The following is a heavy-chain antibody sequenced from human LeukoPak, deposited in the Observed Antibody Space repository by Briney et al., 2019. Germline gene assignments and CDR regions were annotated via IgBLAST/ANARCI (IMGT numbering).Heavy chain of an antibody. CDR1: GGSISSGDYY. D-gene: IGHD3-10*01. J-gene: IGHJ5*02. V-gene: IGHV4-30-4*01. Sequence: SETLSLTCTVSGGSISSGDYYWSWIRQPPGKGLEWIGYIYYSGSTYYNPSLKSRVTISVDTSKNQFSLKLSSVTAADTAVYYCAGGGFTFYYGSGSYGSDWFDPWGQGTLVTVSS. CDR2: IYYSGST. CDR3: AGGGFTFYYGSGSYGSDWFDP.